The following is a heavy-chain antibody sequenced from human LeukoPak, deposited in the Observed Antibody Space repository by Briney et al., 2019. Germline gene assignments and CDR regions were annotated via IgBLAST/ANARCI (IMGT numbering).Heavy chain of an antibody. Sequence: KPSETLSLTCTVSGGSINSSTNYWGWIRQPPGKGLEWIGSMSYSGTTYYKSSLESRVTISVDTSKNQFSLRLSSVTAADTAVYYCARHRSAWWADCWGQGTLVTVSS. CDR2: MSYSGTT. CDR1: GGSINSSTNY. D-gene: IGHD6-19*01. CDR3: ARHRSAWWADC. V-gene: IGHV4-39*01. J-gene: IGHJ4*02.